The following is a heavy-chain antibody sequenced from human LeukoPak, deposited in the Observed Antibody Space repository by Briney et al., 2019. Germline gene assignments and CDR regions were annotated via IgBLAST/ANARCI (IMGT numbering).Heavy chain of an antibody. CDR3: AREEKELGYCSSTSCGWFDP. CDR2: INPNSGGT. CDR1: GYTFTGYY. J-gene: IGHJ5*02. V-gene: IGHV1-2*02. D-gene: IGHD2-2*01. Sequence: ASVKVSCKASGYTFTGYYMHWVRQAPGQGLEWMGWINPNSGGTNYAQKFQGRVTMTRDTSISTAYMELSRLRSDDTAVYYCAREEKELGYCSSTSCGWFDPWGQGILVTVSS.